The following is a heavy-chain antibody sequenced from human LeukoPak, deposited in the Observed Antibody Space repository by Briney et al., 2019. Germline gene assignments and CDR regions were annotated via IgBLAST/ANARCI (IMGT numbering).Heavy chain of an antibody. CDR3: ARGARDCSSTSCSLNWYFDL. J-gene: IGHJ2*01. D-gene: IGHD2-2*01. CDR2: ISYDGSNK. CDR1: GFTFSSYA. V-gene: IGHV3-30-3*01. Sequence: PGGSLRLSCAASGFTFSSYAMHWVRQAPGKGLEWVAVISYDGSNKYYADSVKGRFTISRDNSKNTLYLQMNSLRAEDTAVYYCARGARDCSSTSCSLNWYFDLWGRGTLVTVSS.